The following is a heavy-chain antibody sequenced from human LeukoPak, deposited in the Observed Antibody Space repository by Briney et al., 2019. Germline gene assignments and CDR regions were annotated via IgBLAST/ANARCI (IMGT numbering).Heavy chain of an antibody. D-gene: IGHD4-17*01. J-gene: IGHJ4*02. CDR3: ARASNDYGDYYFDY. CDR1: GGTFSSYG. Sequence: EASVKVSCKASGGTFSSYGISWVRQAPGQGLEWMGWISAYNGNTNYAQKLQGRVTMTTDTSTSTAYMELRSLRSDDTAVYYCARASNDYGDYYFDYWGQGTLVTVSS. V-gene: IGHV1-18*01. CDR2: ISAYNGNT.